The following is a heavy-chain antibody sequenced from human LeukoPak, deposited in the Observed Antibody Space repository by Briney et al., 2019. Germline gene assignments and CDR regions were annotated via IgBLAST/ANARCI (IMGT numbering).Heavy chain of an antibody. Sequence: GSLRLSCAASGFTFSSYSMNWVRQAPGKGLEWVSSISSSSSYIYYADSVKGRFTISRDNSKNTLYLQMNSLRAEDTAVYYCGRVGDGYNDNYWGQGTLVTVSS. CDR2: ISSSSSYI. D-gene: IGHD5-12*01. CDR3: GRVGDGYNDNY. J-gene: IGHJ4*02. V-gene: IGHV3-21*01. CDR1: GFTFSSYS.